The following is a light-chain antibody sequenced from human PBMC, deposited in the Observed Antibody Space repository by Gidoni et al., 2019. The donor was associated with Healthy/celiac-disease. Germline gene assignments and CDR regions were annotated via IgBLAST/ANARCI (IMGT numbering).Light chain of an antibody. V-gene: IGKV3-20*01. CDR2: GAS. J-gene: IGKJ5*01. Sequence: EIVLTQSPGTLSLSPGERATLSCRASQSVSSSYLAWYQQTPGQAPRLLIYGASSRATGLPDRFSGSGSGTDFPPTISRLEPEDFAVYYCQQYGSSQITFXQXTRLEIK. CDR1: QSVSSSY. CDR3: QQYGSSQIT.